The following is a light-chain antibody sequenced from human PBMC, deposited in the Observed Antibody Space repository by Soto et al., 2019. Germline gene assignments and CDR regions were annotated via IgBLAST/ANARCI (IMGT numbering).Light chain of an antibody. J-gene: IGKJ5*01. CDR1: QSVSSSY. CDR2: GAS. V-gene: IGKV3D-20*02. Sequence: EIVWAQAAATLSLSSGDRAPLSCRASQSVSSSYLAWYQQKPGQPPRLLIYGASSRATGIPDRFSGSRSGTDFTLTISSLEPEDFAVYFCHQRNKFGQGTRLEIK. CDR3: HQRNK.